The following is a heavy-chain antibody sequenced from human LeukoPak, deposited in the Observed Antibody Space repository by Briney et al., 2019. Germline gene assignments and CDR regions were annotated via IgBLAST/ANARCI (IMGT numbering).Heavy chain of an antibody. CDR3: ARTPRIMITFGGVIVNYYYGMDV. J-gene: IGHJ6*02. D-gene: IGHD3-16*02. V-gene: IGHV4-61*02. CDR1: GGSVRRGNYY. CDR2: IYTSGTT. Sequence: SETLSLTCTVSGGSVRRGNYYWTWIRQPAGSGLEWIGRIYTSGTTDYNPSLRTRVTISVDASRNQFSLNLSSVTAADTAVYYCARTPRIMITFGGVIVNYYYGMDVWGQGTTVTVSS.